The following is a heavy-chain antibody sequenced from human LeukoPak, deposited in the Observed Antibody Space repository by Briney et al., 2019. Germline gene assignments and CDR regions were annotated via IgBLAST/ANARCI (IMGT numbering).Heavy chain of an antibody. CDR1: GFTVSSNY. D-gene: IGHD3-9*01. Sequence: QAGGSLRLSCAASGFTVSSNYMSWVRQAPGKGLEWVSVIYSGGSTYYADSVKGRFTISRDNSKNTLYLQMNSLRAEDTAVYYCAKDHRYYDILTGRRTAIYYFDYWGQGTLVTVSS. CDR2: IYSGGST. V-gene: IGHV3-53*05. J-gene: IGHJ4*02. CDR3: AKDHRYYDILTGRRTAIYYFDY.